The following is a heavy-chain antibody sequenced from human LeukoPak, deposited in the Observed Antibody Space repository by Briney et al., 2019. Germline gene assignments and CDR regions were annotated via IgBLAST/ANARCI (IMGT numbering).Heavy chain of an antibody. Sequence: SETLSLTCAVYGGSFSGYYWSWIRQPPGKGLEWIATIYYTGSTYYNPSLNSRVTVSIDTSKNQFSLRLTSVTATDTAVYHCARHSGSGSLSRPFDPWGQGTLVTVSS. D-gene: IGHD3-10*01. CDR3: ARHSGSGSLSRPFDP. CDR2: IYYTGST. CDR1: GGSFSGYY. V-gene: IGHV4-34*01. J-gene: IGHJ5*02.